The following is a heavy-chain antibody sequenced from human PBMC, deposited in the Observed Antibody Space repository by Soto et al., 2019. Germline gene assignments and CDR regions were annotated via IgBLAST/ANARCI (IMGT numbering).Heavy chain of an antibody. CDR2: IRTKANSYAT. J-gene: IGHJ6*02. D-gene: IGHD4-17*01. Sequence: EVQMVESGGGLVQPGGSLKLSCAASEFTFSDSGMHWVRQASGKGLEWVGRIRTKANSYATDYAASVKGRFTISRDDSKNTTYLQMNSLKTEDTAVYYCTRNGDYVWGMDVWGQGTTLTVSS. CDR3: TRNGDYVWGMDV. CDR1: EFTFSDSG. V-gene: IGHV3-73*02.